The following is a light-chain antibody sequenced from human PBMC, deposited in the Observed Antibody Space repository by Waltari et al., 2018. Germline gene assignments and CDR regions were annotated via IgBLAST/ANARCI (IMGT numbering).Light chain of an antibody. V-gene: IGLV1-40*01. CDR3: QSSDSTLYGVV. Sequence: QSVLTQPPSVSGAPGQRVTISCTGSSSNIGAGYDVNWYQLLPGTAPKLLIYGINNRPSGVRDRFSGSRSATSASLAISGLQAEDEAYYYCQSSDSTLYGVVFGGGTKLTVL. J-gene: IGLJ2*01. CDR2: GIN. CDR1: SSNIGAGYD.